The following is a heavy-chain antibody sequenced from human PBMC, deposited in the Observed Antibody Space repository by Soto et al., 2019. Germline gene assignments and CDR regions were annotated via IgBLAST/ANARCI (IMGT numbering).Heavy chain of an antibody. CDR1: GGTFSSYA. CDR3: ARGGPGYSSSWYKRDYYYGMDV. V-gene: IGHV1-69*13. D-gene: IGHD6-13*01. J-gene: IGHJ6*02. CDR2: IIPIFGTA. Sequence: SVKVSCKASGGTFSSYAISWVRQAPGQGLEWMGGIIPIFGTANYAQKFQGRVTITADESTSTAYMELSSLRSEDTAVYYCARGGPGYSSSWYKRDYYYGMDVWGQGTTVTVSS.